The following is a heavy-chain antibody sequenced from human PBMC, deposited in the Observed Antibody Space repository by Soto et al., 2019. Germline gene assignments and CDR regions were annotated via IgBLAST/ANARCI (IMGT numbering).Heavy chain of an antibody. J-gene: IGHJ3*01. V-gene: IGHV3-23*01. CDR2: LYDVDGS. D-gene: IGHD1-1*01. CDR3: ATWHEREHAYDV. Sequence: EVQLIESGGGWVQPGTSLRVSCVASGFTFHEYAIHWVRQAPGKGLEWVSALYDVDGSFYADSVKGRFTTSSDSSKTTVYLQMNDLRPDDTAVYYCATWHEREHAYDVWGQGTTVTVSS. CDR1: GFTFHEYA.